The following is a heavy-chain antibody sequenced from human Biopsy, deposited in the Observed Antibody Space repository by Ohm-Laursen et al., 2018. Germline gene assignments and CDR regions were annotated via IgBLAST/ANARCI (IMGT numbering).Heavy chain of an antibody. CDR1: GFSVSSYD. V-gene: IGHV3-21*01. CDR2: ISETSSHI. CDR3: ARDSSRRAREGGMDV. D-gene: IGHD6-6*01. J-gene: IGHJ6*02. Sequence: SLRLSCSASGFSVSSYDVNWVRQAPGKGLEWISYISETSSHIYDADSVGGRFTVARDIAKNSLYLQLNSLRVEDTAVYYCARDSSRRAREGGMDVWGQGTTVTVSS.